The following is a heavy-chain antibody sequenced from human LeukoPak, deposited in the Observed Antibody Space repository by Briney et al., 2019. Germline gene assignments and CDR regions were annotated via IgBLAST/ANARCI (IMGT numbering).Heavy chain of an antibody. J-gene: IGHJ3*02. V-gene: IGHV4-61*01. CDR3: ARADCSGGSCPAFDI. D-gene: IGHD2-15*01. CDR1: GGSVSSGSYY. CDR2: IYFSGST. Sequence: PSETLSLTCTVSGGSVSSGSYYWSWIRQPPGKGLEWIGYIYFSGSTHYNPSLKRRVTMSVDTSKHQFSLKLSSVTAADTAVYYCARADCSGGSCPAFDIWGQGTMATLPS.